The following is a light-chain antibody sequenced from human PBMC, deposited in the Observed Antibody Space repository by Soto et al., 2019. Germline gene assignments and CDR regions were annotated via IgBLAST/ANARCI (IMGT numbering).Light chain of an antibody. Sequence: EIVLTQSPATLSLSPGERATLSCRASQSVSSYLAWYQQKPGQAPRLLIYDASNRATGIPARFSGSGSGTDFTLTNGSLEPEDFAVYYCQQRSNWPPTFGQGTKVDIK. CDR1: QSVSSY. CDR2: DAS. CDR3: QQRSNWPPT. J-gene: IGKJ1*01. V-gene: IGKV3-11*01.